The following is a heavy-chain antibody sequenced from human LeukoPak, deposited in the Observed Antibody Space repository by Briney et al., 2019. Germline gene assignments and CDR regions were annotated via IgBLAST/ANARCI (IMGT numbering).Heavy chain of an antibody. D-gene: IGHD6-19*01. CDR2: INPTSRGT. CDR1: GYTFTDYY. Sequence: ASVTVSYKASGYTFTDYYMHWVGQAPGQGVEGVGWINPTSRGTNYAQNFQGRVTMTSDTSITTAYMELSRLRSDDTAVYYCARDQAVAGPYYYYGMDVWGQGTTVTVSS. CDR3: ARDQAVAGPYYYYGMDV. J-gene: IGHJ6*02. V-gene: IGHV1-2*02.